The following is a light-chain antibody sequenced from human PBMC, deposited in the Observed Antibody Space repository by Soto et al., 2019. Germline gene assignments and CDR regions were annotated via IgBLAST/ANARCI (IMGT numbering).Light chain of an antibody. J-gene: IGKJ4*01. CDR2: DAS. Sequence: IHRTHAPSTLSASVLDRVSITFLSSQSISSWLAWYQQKLGRAPRLLIYDASSLESGVPSRFSGSGYGTEFTLTISSLQPDDFPTYYCQQYNTYSSLTFGGGTKV. CDR3: QQYNTYSSLT. V-gene: IGKV1-5*01. CDR1: QSISSW.